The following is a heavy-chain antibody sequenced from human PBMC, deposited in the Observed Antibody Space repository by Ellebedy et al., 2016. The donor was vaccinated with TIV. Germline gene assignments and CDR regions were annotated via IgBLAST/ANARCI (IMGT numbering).Heavy chain of an antibody. V-gene: IGHV3-21*01. Sequence: GESLKISCATSGFTFSAYDMNWVRQAPGQGLEWLSSISTTSDYKYYADSVKGRFTVSRDNAKNSLYLQMDSLRVEDTAVYFCARGSAAAEDYIEYFQHWGQGTLVTVSS. D-gene: IGHD6-13*01. CDR1: GFTFSAYD. J-gene: IGHJ1*01. CDR2: ISTTSDYK. CDR3: ARGSAAAEDYIEYFQH.